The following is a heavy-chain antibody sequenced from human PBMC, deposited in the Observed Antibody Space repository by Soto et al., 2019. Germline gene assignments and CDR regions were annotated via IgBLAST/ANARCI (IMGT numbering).Heavy chain of an antibody. CDR3: ARRGSSSSFFYDS. CDR1: GYSFTSSW. V-gene: IGHV5-10-1*01. D-gene: IGHD6-6*01. Sequence: GESLKISCQGSGYSFTSSWISWVRQMPGEGLEWMGRIDPSDSYINYSPSFQGRVTISADKSISTVYLQWSSLKASDTAMYYCARRGSSSSFFYDSWGQGTLVTVSS. CDR2: IDPSDSYI. J-gene: IGHJ4*02.